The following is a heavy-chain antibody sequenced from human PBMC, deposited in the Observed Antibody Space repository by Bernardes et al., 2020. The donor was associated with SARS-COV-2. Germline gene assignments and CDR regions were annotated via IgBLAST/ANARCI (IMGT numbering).Heavy chain of an antibody. CDR2: ISGSGGSL. V-gene: IGHV3-23*01. CDR1: GFTFRSYA. Sequence: GGTLRLSCAASGFTFRSYAMTWVRQVPGKGLEWVSTISGSGGSLYFADSVKGRFTISRDNSKNTVYLQMNTLRAEDTAVYYCVKGGDDGNSPYYFDYWVQGTLVTVSS. J-gene: IGHJ4*02. D-gene: IGHD5-12*01. CDR3: VKGGDDGNSPYYFDY.